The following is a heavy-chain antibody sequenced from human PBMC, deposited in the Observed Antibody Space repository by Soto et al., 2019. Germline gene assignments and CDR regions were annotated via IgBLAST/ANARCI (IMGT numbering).Heavy chain of an antibody. D-gene: IGHD6-13*01. J-gene: IGHJ4*02. V-gene: IGHV3-9*01. Sequence: GGSLRLSCAASGFTFDDYAMHWVRQAPGKGLEWVSGISWNSGSMDYADSVKGRFTISRDSAKNSLYLQMNSLKPEDTALYYCAKDMSGQLVPEDNFDYWGQGTLVTVSS. CDR2: ISWNSGSM. CDR1: GFTFDDYA. CDR3: AKDMSGQLVPEDNFDY.